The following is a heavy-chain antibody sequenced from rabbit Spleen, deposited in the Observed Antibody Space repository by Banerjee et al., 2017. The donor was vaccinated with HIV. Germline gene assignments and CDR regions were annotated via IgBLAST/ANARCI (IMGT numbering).Heavy chain of an antibody. CDR3: ARDTGSSFSSYGMDL. CDR1: GFSFSSRDY. J-gene: IGHJ6*01. Sequence: QSLEGSGGDLVKPGASLTLTCTASGFSFSSRDYMCWVRQVPGKGLEWISCIAGSSSGFTYSATWAKGRFTCSKTTSTTVTLQMTSLTVADTATYFCARDTGSSFSSYGMDLWGPGTLVTVS. D-gene: IGHD8-1*01. CDR2: IAGSSSGFT. V-gene: IGHV1S40*01.